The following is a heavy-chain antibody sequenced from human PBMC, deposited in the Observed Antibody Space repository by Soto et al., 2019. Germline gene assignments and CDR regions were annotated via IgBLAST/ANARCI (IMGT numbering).Heavy chain of an antibody. V-gene: IGHV4-61*01. D-gene: IGHD2-2*02. CDR3: ARFVRSCSGTTCYTRADV. CDR2: IYSSGST. Sequence: QVQLQESGLGLVKPSETLSLTCTVSGGSVSSDTHYWSWIRQPPGKRLEWIGFIYSSGSTNYNPSLKSRVTMSVDTSKNQFSLKLRSVIVADTAVYHCARFVRSCSGTTCYTRADVWGQGTTVTVSS. J-gene: IGHJ6*02. CDR1: GGSVSSDTHY.